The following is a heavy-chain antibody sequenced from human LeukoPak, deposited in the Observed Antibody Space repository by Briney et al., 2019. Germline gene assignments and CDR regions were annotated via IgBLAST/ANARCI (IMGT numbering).Heavy chain of an antibody. CDR1: GYTFSSYG. CDR3: ARDMVGLAADGNWFDP. V-gene: IGHV1-18*01. Sequence: GASVKVSCKASGYTFSSYGISWVRQAPGQGLEWMGWIATYNGKTKYAEKVHGRVTMTTDTSTTTAYMELRTLRSDDTAVYYCARDMVGLAADGNWFDPWGQGTLVTVSS. CDR2: IATYNGKT. J-gene: IGHJ5*02. D-gene: IGHD6-13*01.